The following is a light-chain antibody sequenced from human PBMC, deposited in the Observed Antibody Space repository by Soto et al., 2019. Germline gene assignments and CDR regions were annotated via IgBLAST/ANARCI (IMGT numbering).Light chain of an antibody. CDR3: QKYNDAPRT. J-gene: IGKJ1*01. V-gene: IGKV1-27*01. CDR1: QDIIND. Sequence: QMTQSPSSLSASVGDRVTITCRASQDIINDLAWYQQKPGGAPKLLIYEASTLQSGVPSRFSGSGSGADFTLTISSLQPEDVAIYYCQKYNDAPRTFGQGTRVEMK. CDR2: EAS.